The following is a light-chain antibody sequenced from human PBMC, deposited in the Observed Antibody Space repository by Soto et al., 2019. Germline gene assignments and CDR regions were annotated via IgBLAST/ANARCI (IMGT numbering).Light chain of an antibody. V-gene: IGKV3-20*01. Sequence: SPDAVYVSQRERATLSCRASQSVRSNLAWYQHKPGQAPRLLIYGASSRAAGVPDRFSGSGSGTDFTLTIIRLEPEEFAVYYRQQHGSSPSMFGQGPKV. CDR1: QSVRSN. CDR2: GAS. CDR3: QQHGSSPSM. J-gene: IGKJ1*01.